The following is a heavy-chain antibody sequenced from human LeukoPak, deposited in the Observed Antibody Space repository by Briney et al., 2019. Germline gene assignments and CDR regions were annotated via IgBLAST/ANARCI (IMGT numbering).Heavy chain of an antibody. D-gene: IGHD3-9*01. Sequence: SGGSLRLSCAASGLTFSDYGMQWVRQAPGKGLEWVAVISNDGIKKDHADSVKGRFTISRDNSKNTVYLQMNSLRTDDTAVYYCASVRYFDWLVNNWGQGTLVTVSS. V-gene: IGHV3-30*03. CDR3: ASVRYFDWLVNN. J-gene: IGHJ4*02. CDR1: GLTFSDYG. CDR2: ISNDGIKK.